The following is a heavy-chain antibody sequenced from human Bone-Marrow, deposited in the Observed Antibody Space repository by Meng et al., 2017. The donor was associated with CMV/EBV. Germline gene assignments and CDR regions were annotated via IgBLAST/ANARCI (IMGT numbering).Heavy chain of an antibody. CDR2: IRWNGDTT. V-gene: IGHV3-20*04. Sequence: GESLKISCAASGFTFDDYGMTWVRQAPGKGLEWVSGIRWNGDTTAYRDSGKGRFTIARDDANNSLYMQMTSLRDEDTALYYCARAVGPTIVDALDIWGQGTLVTVSS. J-gene: IGHJ3*02. CDR1: GFTFDDYG. D-gene: IGHD1-26*01. CDR3: ARAVGPTIVDALDI.